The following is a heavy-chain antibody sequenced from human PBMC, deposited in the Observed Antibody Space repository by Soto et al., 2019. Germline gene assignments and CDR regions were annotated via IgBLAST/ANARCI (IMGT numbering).Heavy chain of an antibody. Sequence: GGSLRLSCAASGFTFSSYAMSWVRQAPGKGLEWVSGISGSGSSTYYADSVKGRFTISRDNSKSTLYLQMNSLRAEDTALYYCAKSQMVRGSRTNCYMDVWGKGTTVTVS. D-gene: IGHD3-10*01. CDR1: GFTFSSYA. J-gene: IGHJ6*03. CDR3: AKSQMVRGSRTNCYMDV. CDR2: ISGSGSST. V-gene: IGHV3-23*01.